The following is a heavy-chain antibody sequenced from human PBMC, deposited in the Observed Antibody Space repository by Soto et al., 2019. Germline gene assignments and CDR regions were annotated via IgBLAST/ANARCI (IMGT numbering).Heavy chain of an antibody. CDR1: GASGSGYH. Sequence: QVQLQESGPRLVKPSETLSLTCTVSGASGSGYHWNWVRQPPGKRLEWIGHIYYSGTTNYNPSLKRRITLSIATSKNQFSLKMNSVTAADTAVYYCARGQTNIWYFDHWGQGTLVTVSS. CDR3: ARGQTNIWYFDH. J-gene: IGHJ4*02. CDR2: IYYSGTT. V-gene: IGHV4-59*02.